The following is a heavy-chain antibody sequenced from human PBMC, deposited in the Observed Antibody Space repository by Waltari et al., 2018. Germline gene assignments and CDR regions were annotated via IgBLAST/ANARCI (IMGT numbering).Heavy chain of an antibody. CDR2: ISWNSGSI. CDR3: AKDKSYYYYYYMDV. J-gene: IGHJ6*03. V-gene: IGHV3-9*01. Sequence: EVQLVESGGGLVQPGRSLRLSCAASGFTFDDYAMHWVRPAPGKGLGWVSGISWNSGSIGYADSVKGRFTISRDNAKNSLYLQMNSLRAEDTALYYCAKDKSYYYYYYMDVWGKGTTVTVSS. CDR1: GFTFDDYA.